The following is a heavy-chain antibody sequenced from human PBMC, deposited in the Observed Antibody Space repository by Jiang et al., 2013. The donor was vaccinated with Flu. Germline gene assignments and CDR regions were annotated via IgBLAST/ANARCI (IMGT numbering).Heavy chain of an antibody. Sequence: GAEVKKPGTSVKVSCKASGFTFTSFAMQWVRQARGQRLEWIGWIVVGSGKTNYAQEFEERVTITRDMSTSTAYMELSSLRSEDTAVYYCAADPAGYCGTTSCYNYYYHGMDVWGQGPRSPS. CDR1: GFTFTSFA. CDR2: IVVGSGKT. J-gene: IGHJ6*02. D-gene: IGHD2-2*01. V-gene: IGHV1-58*02. CDR3: AADPAGYCGTTSCYNYYYHGMDV.